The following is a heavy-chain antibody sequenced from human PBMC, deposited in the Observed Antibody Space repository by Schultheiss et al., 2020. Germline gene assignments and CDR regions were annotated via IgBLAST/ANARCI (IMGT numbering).Heavy chain of an antibody. V-gene: IGHV1-2*02. Sequence: ASVKVSCKASGYTFTGYYMHWVRQAPGQGLEWMGWMNPNSGNTGYAQKFQGRVTMTRDTSISTAYMELSSLRSEDTAVYYCARERSSSWQTSYYFDYWGQGTLVNVSS. CDR2: MNPNSGNT. CDR3: ARERSSSWQTSYYFDY. J-gene: IGHJ4*02. D-gene: IGHD6-13*01. CDR1: GYTFTGYY.